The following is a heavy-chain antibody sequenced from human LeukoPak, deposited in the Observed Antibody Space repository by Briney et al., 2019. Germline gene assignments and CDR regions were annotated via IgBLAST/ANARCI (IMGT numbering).Heavy chain of an antibody. D-gene: IGHD3-22*01. CDR2: ISGSGGST. J-gene: IGHJ4*02. CDR1: GFTFSSYA. Sequence: GGSLRLSCAASGFTFSSYAMSWVRQAPGKGLEWVSAISGSGGSTYYADSVKGRFTISRDNSKNTLYLQMNSLRAEDTAVYYCAKDAPWYYDGQSAGYFDYWGQGTLVTVSS. CDR3: AKDAPWYYDGQSAGYFDY. V-gene: IGHV3-23*01.